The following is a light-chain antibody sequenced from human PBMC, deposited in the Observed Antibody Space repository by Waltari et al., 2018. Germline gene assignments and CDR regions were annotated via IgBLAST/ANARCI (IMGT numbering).Light chain of an antibody. CDR1: QSVSID. V-gene: IGKV3-15*01. CDR3: QQYNKWPT. Sequence: EIVMTQSPATLSVSPGERATLSCRASQSVSIDLVWYQQKPGQAPRLLIYGASTRATGVPARFSGSGSGTDVTLTISSLQSEDVAIYYCQQYNKWPTFGGGTKVDIK. CDR2: GAS. J-gene: IGKJ4*01.